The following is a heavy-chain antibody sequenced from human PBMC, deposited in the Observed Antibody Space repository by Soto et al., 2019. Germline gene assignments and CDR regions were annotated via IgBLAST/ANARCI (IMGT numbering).Heavy chain of an antibody. CDR3: ARVGTGWYDPLDY. CDR1: GGSMSRSSW. J-gene: IGHJ4*02. D-gene: IGHD6-19*01. V-gene: IGHV4-4*02. Sequence: QVQLQESGPGLVKPSGTLSLTCAVSGGSMSRSSWWTWLRQSPGEGLEWVGEINESGDYNYGPSFSSRVTISVDKSTNHFSEMLTSVTAADTAIYYCARVGTGWYDPLDYWGQGTLVTVSS. CDR2: INESGDY.